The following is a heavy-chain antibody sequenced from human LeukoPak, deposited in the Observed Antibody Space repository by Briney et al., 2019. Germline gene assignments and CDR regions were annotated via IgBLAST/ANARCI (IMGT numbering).Heavy chain of an antibody. CDR2: IMPLFGTA. D-gene: IGHD4-17*01. J-gene: IGHJ5*02. V-gene: IGHV1-69*05. CDR3: ARDVHGDYGSGWFDP. Sequence: GASVKVSCKTSGGTFTNSAISWVRQAPGQGLEWLGGIMPLFGTAGYAQKFQGRVTITKGESTRTVYLELTSLTSDDTAVYYCARDVHGDYGSGWFDPWGQGTLVSVSS. CDR1: GGTFTNSA.